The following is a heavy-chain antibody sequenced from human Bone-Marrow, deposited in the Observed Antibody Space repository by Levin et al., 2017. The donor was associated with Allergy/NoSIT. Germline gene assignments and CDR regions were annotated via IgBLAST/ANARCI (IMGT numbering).Heavy chain of an antibody. CDR3: ARDRVYYGSGQWYYYYGMDV. V-gene: IGHV3-74*01. D-gene: IGHD3-10*01. CDR1: GFTFSAYW. CDR2: VNSDGSST. Sequence: GGSLRLSCGASGFTFSAYWMHWVRRVPGKGLVWVSRVNSDGSSTNYADSVKGRFTISRDNAKNTLYLQMNGLRAEDTAVYYCARDRVYYGSGQWYYYYGMDVWGPGTTVTVSS. J-gene: IGHJ6*02.